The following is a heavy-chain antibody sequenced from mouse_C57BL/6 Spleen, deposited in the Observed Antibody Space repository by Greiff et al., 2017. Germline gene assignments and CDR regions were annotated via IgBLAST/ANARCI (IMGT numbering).Heavy chain of an antibody. CDR3: AMVYDYDEGYYAMDY. V-gene: IGHV1-74*01. D-gene: IGHD2-4*01. CDR2: IHPSDSDT. CDR1: GYTFTSYW. J-gene: IGHJ4*01. Sequence: QVQLKQPGAELVKPGASVKVSCKASGYTFTSYWMHWVKQRPGQGLEWIGRIHPSDSDTNYNQKFKGKATLTVDKSSSTAYMQLSSLTSEDSAVYYCAMVYDYDEGYYAMDYWGQGTSVTVSS.